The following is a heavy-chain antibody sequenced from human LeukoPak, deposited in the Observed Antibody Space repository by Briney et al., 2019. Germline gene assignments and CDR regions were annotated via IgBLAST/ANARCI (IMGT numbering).Heavy chain of an antibody. CDR3: TRESRGSYYAFES. J-gene: IGHJ4*02. CDR2: ITASGRST. CDR1: GFSLSDYQ. V-gene: IGHV3-11*01. Sequence: GGSLRLSCAASGFSLSDYQMSWVRQAPGKGLEWISYITASGRSTNYADSVKGRFTISRDNAKNSVVNSLRAEDTAVYYCTRESRGSYYAFESWGQGTLVSVSS. D-gene: IGHD3-16*01.